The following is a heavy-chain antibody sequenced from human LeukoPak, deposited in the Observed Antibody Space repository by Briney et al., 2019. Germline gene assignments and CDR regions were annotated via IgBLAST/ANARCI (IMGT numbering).Heavy chain of an antibody. CDR3: ARFSNDHGVKFDY. CDR1: GGSISSGGYY. D-gene: IGHD4-17*01. V-gene: IGHV4-31*01. Sequence: SETLSLTCTVSGGSISSGGYYWSWVRQHPEKGLEWIVYIYYSGTAYYNPSLKSLVTMSVHTSKNQFSLYMDSVTAADTAVYYCARFSNDHGVKFDYWGQGTQVTASS. CDR2: IYYSGTA. J-gene: IGHJ4*02.